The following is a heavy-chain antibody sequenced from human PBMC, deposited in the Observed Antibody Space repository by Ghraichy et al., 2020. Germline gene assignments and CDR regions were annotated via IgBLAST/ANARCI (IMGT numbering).Heavy chain of an antibody. CDR2: ISSNGGST. J-gene: IGHJ6*02. Sequence: GGSLRLSCAASGFTFSSSAMHWVRQAPGKGMEYVSAISSNGGSTYYANSVKGRFTISRDNSKNTLYLQMGSLRAEDMAVYYCARDRGYIAAGNDYYYYGMDVWGQVSTVTVAS. CDR3: ARDRGYIAAGNDYYYYGMDV. D-gene: IGHD6-13*01. CDR1: GFTFSSSA. V-gene: IGHV3-64*01.